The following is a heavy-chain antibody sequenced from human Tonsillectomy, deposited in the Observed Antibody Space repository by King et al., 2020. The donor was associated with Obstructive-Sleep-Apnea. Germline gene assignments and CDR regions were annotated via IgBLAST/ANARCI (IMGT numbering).Heavy chain of an antibody. J-gene: IGHJ4*02. CDR1: GGSISSGGYY. V-gene: IGHV4-31*03. D-gene: IGHD5-18*01. CDR3: ASQRGYSYGGFDY. CDR2: IYYSGST. Sequence: VQLQESGPGLVKPSQTLSLTCTVSGGSISSGGYYWRWIRQHPGKGLEWIGYIYYSGSTYYNPSLKSRVTISVDTSKNQFSLKLSSVTAADTAVYYCASQRGYSYGGFDYWGQGTLVTVSS.